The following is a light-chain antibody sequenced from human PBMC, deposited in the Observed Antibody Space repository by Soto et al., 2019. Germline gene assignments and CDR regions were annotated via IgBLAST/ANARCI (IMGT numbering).Light chain of an antibody. CDR2: EAS. V-gene: IGKV3-11*01. CDR3: QQRSNW. J-gene: IGKJ1*01. Sequence: IVLTQSPATLSLSPGERATLSCRASQSVGNNLAWYQQKPGQAPGLLIYEASTRATGIPARFSGSGSGTDFTLTISSLEPEDFAVYYCQQRSNWFGQGTKVDIK. CDR1: QSVGNN.